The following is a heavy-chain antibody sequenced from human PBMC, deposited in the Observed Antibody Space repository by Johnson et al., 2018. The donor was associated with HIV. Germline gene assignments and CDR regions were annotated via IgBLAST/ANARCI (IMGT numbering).Heavy chain of an antibody. CDR3: ARDFYAVVATPFIGSAFDI. CDR2: INWNGDSP. CDR1: GFTFDDYG. V-gene: IGHV3-20*04. Sequence: VQLVESGGGVVRPGGSLRLSCAASGFTFDDYGMSWVRQAPGKGLEWISGINWNGDSPGYADSVKGRFTISRDNAKNSLYLQMNSLRAEDTALYYCARDFYAVVATPFIGSAFDIWGQGTMVTVSS. D-gene: IGHD5-12*01. J-gene: IGHJ3*02.